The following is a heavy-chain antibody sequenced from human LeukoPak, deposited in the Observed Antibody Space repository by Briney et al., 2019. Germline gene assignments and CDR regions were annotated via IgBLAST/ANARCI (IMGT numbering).Heavy chain of an antibody. J-gene: IGHJ6*02. CDR3: ARGANWGLYYYYGMYV. CDR1: GGSFSGYY. D-gene: IGHD7-27*01. Sequence: SETLSLTCAVYGGSFSGYYWSWIRQPPGKGLEWIGEINHSGSTNYNPSLKSRVTISVDTSKNQFSLKLSSVTAADTAVYYCARGANWGLYYYYGMYVWGQGTTVTVSS. CDR2: INHSGST. V-gene: IGHV4-34*01.